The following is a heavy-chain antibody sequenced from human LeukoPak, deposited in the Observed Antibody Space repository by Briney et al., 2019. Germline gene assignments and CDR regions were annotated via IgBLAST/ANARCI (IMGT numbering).Heavy chain of an antibody. CDR2: INPNSGGA. J-gene: IGHJ4*02. CDR1: GYTFTGYY. Sequence: ASGKVSCKASGYTFTGYYLHWVRQAPRQGLEWMGWINPNSGGANYAQKFQGRVTMTRDTSITTAYMELSRLRSDDAALYYCASGARYCGGDSCYGPFGYWGQGTLVTVSS. V-gene: IGHV1-2*02. CDR3: ASGARYCGGDSCYGPFGY. D-gene: IGHD2-15*01.